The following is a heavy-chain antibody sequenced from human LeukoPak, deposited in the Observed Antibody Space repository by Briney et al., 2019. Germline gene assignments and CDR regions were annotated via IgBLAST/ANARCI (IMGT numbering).Heavy chain of an antibody. V-gene: IGHV4-39*01. Sequence: SETLSLTCDVSGGSISSSSYYWGWIRQPPGKGLEWIGSIYFSGTTHYNPPLKSRVTISVDTSKNQFSLKLSSVTAADTAVYYCARGDGYNYSRYYYYYMDVWGKGTTVTVSS. CDR3: ARGDGYNYSRYYYYYMDV. CDR1: GGSISSSSYY. J-gene: IGHJ6*03. D-gene: IGHD5-24*01. CDR2: IYFSGTT.